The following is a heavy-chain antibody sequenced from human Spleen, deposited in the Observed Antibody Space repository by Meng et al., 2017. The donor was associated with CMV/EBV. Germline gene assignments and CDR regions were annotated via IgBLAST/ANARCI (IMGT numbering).Heavy chain of an antibody. CDR3: ANLPKYQLPPLDY. Sequence: GGSLRLSCAASGFTVSSYSMNWVRQAPGKGLEWVSAISGSGGSTYYADSVKGRFTISRDNSKNTLYLQMNSLRAEDTAVYYCANLPKYQLPPLDYWGQGTLVTVSS. V-gene: IGHV3-23*01. CDR2: ISGSGGST. J-gene: IGHJ4*02. CDR1: GFTVSSYS. D-gene: IGHD2-2*01.